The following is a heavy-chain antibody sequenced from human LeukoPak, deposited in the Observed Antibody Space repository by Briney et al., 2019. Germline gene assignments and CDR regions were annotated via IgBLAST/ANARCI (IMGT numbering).Heavy chain of an antibody. V-gene: IGHV3-48*04. Sequence: GGSLRLSCEASGFIFSDYNMNWVRQAPGKGLEWLSFIDSSSSTIYYADSVKGRFAISRDNAKNSLYLQMNSLRAEDTAVYYCARAKYSSGWYFDYWGQGTLVTVSS. CDR2: IDSSSSTI. CDR3: ARAKYSSGWYFDY. CDR1: GFIFSDYN. D-gene: IGHD6-19*01. J-gene: IGHJ4*02.